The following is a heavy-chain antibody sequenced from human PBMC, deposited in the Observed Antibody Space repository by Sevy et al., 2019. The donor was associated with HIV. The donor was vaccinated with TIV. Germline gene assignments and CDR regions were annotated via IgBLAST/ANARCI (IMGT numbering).Heavy chain of an antibody. J-gene: IGHJ6*03. V-gene: IGHV3-72*01. Sequence: WGSLRLSCAASGFIFSDQYMDWVRQAPGKGLEWVGRIRTRARSYTTEYAASVQGRFTISRDDSQSLLFLQMNSLKTEDTAVYYCARDLAGAPYVDAWGKGTTVTVSS. CDR1: GFIFSDQY. CDR3: ARDLAGAPYVDA. CDR2: IRTRARSYTT. D-gene: IGHD1-26*01.